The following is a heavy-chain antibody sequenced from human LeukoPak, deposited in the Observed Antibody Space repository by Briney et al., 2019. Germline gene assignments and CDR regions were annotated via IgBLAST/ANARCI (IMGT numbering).Heavy chain of an antibody. J-gene: IGHJ4*02. D-gene: IGHD5-12*01. CDR3: ARYVSGYDYSLKRTYYFDY. CDR2: INPSGGST. CDR1: GYTFTSYY. V-gene: IGHV1-46*01. Sequence: VASVKVSCKASGYTFTSYYMHWVRQAPGQGLEWMGIINPSGGSTSYAQKFQGRVTMTRDMSTSTVYMELSSLRSEDTAVYYCARYVSGYDYSLKRTYYFDYWGQGTLVTVSS.